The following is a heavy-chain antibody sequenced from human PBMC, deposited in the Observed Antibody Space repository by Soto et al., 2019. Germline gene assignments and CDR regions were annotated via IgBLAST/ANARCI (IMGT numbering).Heavy chain of an antibody. Sequence: GASVKVSCKASGYTFTSYDINWVRQATGQGLEWMGWMNPNSGNTGYAQKFQGRVTMTRNTSISTAYMELSSLRSEDTAVYYCARGGEDIVLVPAATPYYYYGMDVWGQGTTVTVSS. CDR2: MNPNSGNT. V-gene: IGHV1-8*01. CDR1: GYTFTSYD. D-gene: IGHD2-2*01. CDR3: ARGGEDIVLVPAATPYYYYGMDV. J-gene: IGHJ6*02.